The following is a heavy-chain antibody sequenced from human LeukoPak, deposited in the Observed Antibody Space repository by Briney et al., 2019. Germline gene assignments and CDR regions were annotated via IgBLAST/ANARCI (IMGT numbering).Heavy chain of an antibody. D-gene: IGHD2-15*01. CDR2: VSSSSSFI. V-gene: IGHV3-21*01. Sequence: GGSLRLSCAASGFSFSTYTLNWVRQAPGKGLEWVSSVSSSSSFIYYAGSVKGRFTISIDNAKNSLSLQMNSLRAEDTAVYYCARAWGGPSCSGGNCYSGFDFWGQGTLVTVSS. J-gene: IGHJ4*02. CDR1: GFSFSTYT. CDR3: ARAWGGPSCSGGNCYSGFDF.